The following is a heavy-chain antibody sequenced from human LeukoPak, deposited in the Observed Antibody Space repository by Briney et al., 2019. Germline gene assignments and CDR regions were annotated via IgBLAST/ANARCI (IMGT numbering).Heavy chain of an antibody. CDR2: IWDDGSNK. CDR1: GFTFSSYG. Sequence: GGSLRLSCAASGFTFSSYGMHWVRQAPRQGLEWVAVIWDDGSNKYYADSVKGRFTITRDNSKNTLYLQMNSLRAEDTAVYYCARAEGYCSSTSCYWWFDPWGQGTLVTVSS. D-gene: IGHD2-2*01. CDR3: ARAEGYCSSTSCYWWFDP. V-gene: IGHV3-33*01. J-gene: IGHJ5*02.